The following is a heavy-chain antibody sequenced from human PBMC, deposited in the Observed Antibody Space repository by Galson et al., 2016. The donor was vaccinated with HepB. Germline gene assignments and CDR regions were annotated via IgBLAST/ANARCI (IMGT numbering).Heavy chain of an antibody. D-gene: IGHD4-17*01. CDR2: ISSSSSLT. V-gene: IGHV3-11*01. CDR1: GFTFSDYY. J-gene: IGHJ4*02. CDR3: VRYGEYFDY. Sequence: SLRLSCAASGFTFSDYYMIWVRQAPGRGLEWISYISSSSSLTYYSNSVTGRFTISRDNAEKSLYLQMNNLRAEDTAVYYCVRYGEYFDYWGQGTLVAVSS.